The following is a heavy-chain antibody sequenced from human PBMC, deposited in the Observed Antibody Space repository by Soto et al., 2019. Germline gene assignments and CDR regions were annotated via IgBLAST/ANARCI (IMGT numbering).Heavy chain of an antibody. J-gene: IGHJ3*02. V-gene: IGHV3-30*18. CDR1: GFTFSSYG. CDR2: ISYDGSNK. Sequence: VQLVESGGGVVQPGRSLRLSCAASGFTFSSYGMHWVRQAPGKGLEWVAVISYDGSNKYYADSVKGRFTISRDNSKNTLYLQMNSLSAEDTAVYYCAKDQSIAAAGTRGAFDIWGQGTMVTVSS. D-gene: IGHD6-13*01. CDR3: AKDQSIAAAGTRGAFDI.